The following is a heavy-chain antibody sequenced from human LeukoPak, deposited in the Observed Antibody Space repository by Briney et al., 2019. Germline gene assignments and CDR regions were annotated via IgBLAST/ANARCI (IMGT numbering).Heavy chain of an antibody. CDR2: ICGSGGCT. CDR3: AKTTVGYSSGRYPGWPADC. D-gene: IGHD6-19*01. CDR1: GFTFNTYA. V-gene: IGHV3-23*01. Sequence: GGSLRLSCAASGFTFNTYAIYWVRQAPGKGLEWVSGICGSGGCTYYADSVKGRFTISRDNSKNTVYLQMSSLTADDTAVYYCAKTTVGYSSGRYPGWPADCWGQGTLDTVSP. J-gene: IGHJ4*02.